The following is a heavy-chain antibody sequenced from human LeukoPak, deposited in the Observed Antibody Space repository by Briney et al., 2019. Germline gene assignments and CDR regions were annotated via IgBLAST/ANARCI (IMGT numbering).Heavy chain of an antibody. CDR3: ARVSRGSYFDH. Sequence: ASVKVSCKASGYTFTSYAMHWVRQAPGQRLEWMGWINADNGNTKYSQKFQGRVTITRDTSASTAYMELSSLRSEDTAVYYCARVSRGSYFDHWGQGTLVTVSS. CDR2: INADNGNT. V-gene: IGHV1-3*01. D-gene: IGHD1-26*01. J-gene: IGHJ4*02. CDR1: GYTFTSYA.